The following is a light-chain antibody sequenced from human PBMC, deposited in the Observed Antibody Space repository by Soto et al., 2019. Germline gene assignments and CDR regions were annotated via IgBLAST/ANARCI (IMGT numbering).Light chain of an antibody. CDR3: QQFNGYSTWT. CDR2: NAS. CDR1: QSISIW. J-gene: IGKJ1*01. V-gene: IGKV1-5*01. Sequence: DIQMTQSPSTLSASVGDRVTITCRASQSISIWLAWYQQKPGKAPKLLIFNASTLKSGVPSRFSGSGSETEFTLTINGLQPDDFATYYCQQFNGYSTWTFGQGTKVDIK.